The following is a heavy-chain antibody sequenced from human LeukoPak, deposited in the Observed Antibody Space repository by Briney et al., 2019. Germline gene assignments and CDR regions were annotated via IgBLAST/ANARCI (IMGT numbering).Heavy chain of an antibody. V-gene: IGHV4-38-2*02. CDR2: VYHSGST. D-gene: IGHD2-15*01. J-gene: IGHJ5*02. CDR1: GYSISSDYY. CDR3: ARDRRGGPDP. Sequence: SETLSLTCTVSGYSISSDYYWGWIRQTPGKGLEWIGSVYHSGSTYYNPSLKSRVTISVDTSKNQFSLKLSSVTAADTAVYYCARDRRGGPDPWGQGTLVTVSS.